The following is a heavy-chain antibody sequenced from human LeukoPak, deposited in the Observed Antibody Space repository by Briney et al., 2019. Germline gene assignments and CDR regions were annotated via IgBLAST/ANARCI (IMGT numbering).Heavy chain of an antibody. CDR3: ARGLYCSTGTANY. CDR1: GYTFTSYD. Sequence: GASVKVSCKASGYTFTSYDINWVRQATGQGLEWMGWMNPNSGNTGYAQKFQGRVTMTRDTSISTAYMELSSLRSEDTAVYYCARGLYCSTGTANYWGQGTLVTVSS. J-gene: IGHJ4*02. D-gene: IGHD1-1*01. V-gene: IGHV1-8*01. CDR2: MNPNSGNT.